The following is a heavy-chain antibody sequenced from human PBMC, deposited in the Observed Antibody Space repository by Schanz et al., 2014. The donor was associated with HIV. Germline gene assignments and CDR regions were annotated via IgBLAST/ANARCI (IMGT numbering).Heavy chain of an antibody. CDR3: AKDNGWPLASYYGMDV. CDR1: GFTFSSYA. J-gene: IGHJ6*02. CDR2: ISWNSDYI. Sequence: EVQLVESGGGLVQPGRSLRLSCAASGFTFSSYAMHWVRQVPGKGLEWVSGISWNSDYIGYVDSVKGRFTISRDNAKNSLYLQMNSLRAEDTALYYCAKDNGWPLASYYGMDVWGQGTTVTVSS. D-gene: IGHD6-19*01. V-gene: IGHV3-9*01.